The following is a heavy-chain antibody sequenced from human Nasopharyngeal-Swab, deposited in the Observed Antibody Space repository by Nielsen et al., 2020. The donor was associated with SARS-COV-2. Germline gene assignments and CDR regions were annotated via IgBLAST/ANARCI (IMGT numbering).Heavy chain of an antibody. V-gene: IGHV3-73*01. CDR3: TRRGGYSGYDVDY. CDR1: GFTFSGSA. J-gene: IGHJ4*02. Sequence: GESLKISCAASGFTFSGSAMHWVRQASGKGLEWVGRIRSKANSYATAYAASVKGRFTISRDDSKNTAYLQMNSLKTEDTAVYYCTRRGGYSGYDVDYWGQGTLVTVSS. CDR2: IRSKANSYAT. D-gene: IGHD5-12*01.